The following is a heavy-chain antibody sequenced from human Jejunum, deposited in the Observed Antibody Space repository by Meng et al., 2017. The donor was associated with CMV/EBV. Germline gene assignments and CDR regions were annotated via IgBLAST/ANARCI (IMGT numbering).Heavy chain of an antibody. CDR1: GFIFRNAW. J-gene: IGHJ4*02. CDR2: IKSETDGGTT. D-gene: IGHD1-7*01. Sequence: GFIFRNAWMTWVRQAPGKGLEWVGRIKSETDGGTTDYAAPVKGRFTSSRDDSKTTLYVQMNSLRTEDTAVYYCTTELGVGNSQESYWGQGTLVTVSS. CDR3: TTELGVGNSQESY. V-gene: IGHV3-15*01.